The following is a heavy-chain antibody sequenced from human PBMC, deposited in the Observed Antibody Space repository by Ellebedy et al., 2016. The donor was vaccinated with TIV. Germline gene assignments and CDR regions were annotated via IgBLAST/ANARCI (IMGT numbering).Heavy chain of an antibody. CDR3: ARGKGTWAFDY. CDR2: VHGGGDT. Sequence: PGGSLRPSCAAPGFTVSTIYMSWVRQAPGKGLEWVSLVHGGGDTTYADSVKGRFSSTRDNSKNTLYIQMESLRAEDTAVYYCARGKGTWAFDYWGQGTLVTVSS. D-gene: IGHD4-23*01. CDR1: GFTVSTIY. V-gene: IGHV3-53*01. J-gene: IGHJ4*02.